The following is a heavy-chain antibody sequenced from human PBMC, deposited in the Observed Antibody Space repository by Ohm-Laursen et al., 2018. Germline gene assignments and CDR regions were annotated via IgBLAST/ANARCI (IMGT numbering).Heavy chain of an antibody. Sequence: GTLSLTCTVSGDSINSSYWSWIRQPPGKGLEWIGRIYTSGSTNYNPSLKSRVTMSVDTSKNQFSLKLSSVTAADTAVYYCARAGAIMVSFDYWGQGTLVTVSS. J-gene: IGHJ4*02. D-gene: IGHD3/OR15-3a*01. V-gene: IGHV4-4*07. CDR2: IYTSGST. CDR3: ARAGAIMVSFDY. CDR1: GDSINSSY.